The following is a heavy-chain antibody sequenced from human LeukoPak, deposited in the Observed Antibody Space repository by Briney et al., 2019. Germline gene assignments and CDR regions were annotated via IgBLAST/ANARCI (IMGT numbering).Heavy chain of an antibody. Sequence: GGSLRLSCASSEFSVGSNYMNWVREAPGKALEWVSLIYSGGSTYYADSVKGRFTISRDNAKNSLYLQMNSLRAEDTAVYYCARAGSYRLYFGYWGQGTLVTVSS. D-gene: IGHD3-10*01. CDR1: EFSVGSNY. V-gene: IGHV3-53*01. CDR3: ARAGSYRLYFGY. CDR2: IYSGGST. J-gene: IGHJ4*02.